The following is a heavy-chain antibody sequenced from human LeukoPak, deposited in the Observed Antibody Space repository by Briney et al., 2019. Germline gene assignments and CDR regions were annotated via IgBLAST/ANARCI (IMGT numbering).Heavy chain of an antibody. CDR3: ARAEMATIFDF. CDR2: INHSGST. J-gene: IGHJ4*02. CDR1: GGSFSGYY. Sequence: SETLSLTCAVYGGSFSGYYWSWIRQPPGKGLEWIGEINHSGSTNYNPSLKSRVTISVDTSKNQFSLKLSSVTAADTAVYYCARAEMATIFDFWGQGTLLIVSS. V-gene: IGHV4-34*01. D-gene: IGHD5-24*01.